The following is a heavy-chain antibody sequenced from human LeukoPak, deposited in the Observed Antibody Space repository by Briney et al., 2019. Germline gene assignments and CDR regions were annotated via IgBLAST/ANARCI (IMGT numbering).Heavy chain of an antibody. Sequence: SGTLSLTCTVSGDSIVSPNWWNWVRQPPGKGLEWIGEINHSGSTNYNPSLKSRVTISVDTSKNQFSLKLSSVTAADTAVYYCARGQYYDILTGYLFGYWGQGTLVTVSS. D-gene: IGHD3-9*01. J-gene: IGHJ4*02. V-gene: IGHV4-4*02. CDR2: INHSGST. CDR3: ARGQYYDILTGYLFGY. CDR1: GDSIVSPNW.